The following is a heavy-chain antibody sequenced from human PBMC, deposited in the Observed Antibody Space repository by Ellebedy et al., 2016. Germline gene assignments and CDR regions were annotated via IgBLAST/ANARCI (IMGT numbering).Heavy chain of an antibody. J-gene: IGHJ4*02. Sequence: KVSXXGSGYSFTSYWIGWVRQMPGKGLEWMGIIYPGDSDTRYSPSFQGQVTISADKSISTAYLQWSSLKASDTAMYYCARLSSLRGSGYVYWGQGTLVTVSS. CDR3: ARLSSLRGSGYVY. CDR1: GYSFTSYW. V-gene: IGHV5-51*01. D-gene: IGHD5-12*01. CDR2: IYPGDSDT.